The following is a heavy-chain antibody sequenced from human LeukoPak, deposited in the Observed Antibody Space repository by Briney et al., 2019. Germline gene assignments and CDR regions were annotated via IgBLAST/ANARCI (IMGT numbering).Heavy chain of an antibody. Sequence: ASAKVSCKASGYTFTSYYMHWVRQAPGQGLEWMGIINPSGGSTSYAQKFQGRVTMTRDMSTSTVYMELSSLRSEDTAVYYCAREATGDQDFDYWGQGTLVTVSS. D-gene: IGHD7-27*01. CDR3: AREATGDQDFDY. V-gene: IGHV1-46*01. J-gene: IGHJ4*02. CDR2: INPSGGST. CDR1: GYTFTSYY.